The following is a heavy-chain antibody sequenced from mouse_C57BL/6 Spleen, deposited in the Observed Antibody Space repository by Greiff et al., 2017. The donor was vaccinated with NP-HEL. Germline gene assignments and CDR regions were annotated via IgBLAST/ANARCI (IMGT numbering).Heavy chain of an antibody. V-gene: IGHV5-4*01. J-gene: IGHJ3*01. CDR2: ISDGGSYT. Sequence: EVKLVESGGGLVKPGGSLKLSCAASGFTFSSYAMSWVRQTPEKRLEWVATISDGGSYTYYPDNVKGRFTISRDNAKNNLYLQMSHLKSEDTAMYYCARDGYYYGSKGFAYWGQGTLVTVSA. CDR3: ARDGYYYGSKGFAY. D-gene: IGHD1-1*01. CDR1: GFTFSSYA.